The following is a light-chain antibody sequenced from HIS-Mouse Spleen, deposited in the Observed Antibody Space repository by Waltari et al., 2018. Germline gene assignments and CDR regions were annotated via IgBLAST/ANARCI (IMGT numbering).Light chain of an antibody. J-gene: IGKJ5*01. CDR1: QSVLYSSNNKNY. V-gene: IGKV4-1*01. CDR2: WAS. Sequence: DIVMTQSPDSLAVSLGARATINCKSSQSVLYSSNNKNYLAWYQQTPGQPPKLLIYWASTRESGVPDRFSGSGSGTDFTLTISSLQAEDVAVYYCQQYYSTPITFGQGTRLEIK. CDR3: QQYYSTPIT.